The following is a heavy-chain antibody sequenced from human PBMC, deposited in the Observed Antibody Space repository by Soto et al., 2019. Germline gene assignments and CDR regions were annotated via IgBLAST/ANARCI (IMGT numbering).Heavy chain of an antibody. CDR3: AKDPRMITFGGVIVNSRIVDP. CDR2: ISGSGGST. D-gene: IGHD3-16*02. J-gene: IGHJ5*02. Sequence: GGSLRLSCAASGFTFSSYAMSWVRQAPGKGLEWVSAISGSGGSTYYADSVKGRFTISRDNSKNTLYLQMNSLRAEDTAVYYCAKDPRMITFGGVIVNSRIVDPWGQGTLVTVSS. V-gene: IGHV3-23*01. CDR1: GFTFSSYA.